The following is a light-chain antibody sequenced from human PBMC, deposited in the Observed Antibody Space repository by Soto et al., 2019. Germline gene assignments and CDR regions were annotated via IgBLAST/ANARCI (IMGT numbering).Light chain of an antibody. CDR3: QQYRGWPRT. CDR2: GAT. Sequence: ILLTQSASTLSVSPGETATLSCRASQNVLSDLAWYQQKPGQAPRLLVYGATTRATDAPAKFRGSGSGTEFSLTISSLQSEDYGTYYCQQYRGWPRTFGQGTKVDIK. V-gene: IGKV3-15*01. CDR1: QNVLSD. J-gene: IGKJ1*01.